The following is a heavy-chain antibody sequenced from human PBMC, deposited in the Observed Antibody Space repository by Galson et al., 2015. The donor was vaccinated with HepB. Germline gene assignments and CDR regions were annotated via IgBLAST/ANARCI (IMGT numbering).Heavy chain of an antibody. Sequence: SLRLSCAASGFTFTSFGMYWVRQAPGKGLEWVAHLPFEGSDKFYAESVKGRFTISRDNFKNTLYLQMDSLRADDSAVYYCAKDRGSDFLFGYFYYGIDVWGQGTTVTVSS. J-gene: IGHJ6*02. D-gene: IGHD3-3*01. CDR1: GFTFTSFG. V-gene: IGHV3-30*18. CDR2: LPFEGSDK. CDR3: AKDRGSDFLFGYFYYGIDV.